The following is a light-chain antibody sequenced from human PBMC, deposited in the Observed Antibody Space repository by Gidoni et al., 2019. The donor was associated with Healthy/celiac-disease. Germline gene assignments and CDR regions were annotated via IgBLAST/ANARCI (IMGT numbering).Light chain of an antibody. J-gene: IGLJ1*01. CDR3: SSYTSSTSGV. CDR1: SRDVGGYNS. Sequence: QSALTQPASVSGSPGQSITISCTGTSRDVGGYNSVTWYQQHPVKAPKLRIDDVSNRPSGVSYRFPGSKSGNTASLTISGLQAEDEADYYCSSYTSSTSGVFGTGTKVTVL. CDR2: DVS. V-gene: IGLV2-14*01.